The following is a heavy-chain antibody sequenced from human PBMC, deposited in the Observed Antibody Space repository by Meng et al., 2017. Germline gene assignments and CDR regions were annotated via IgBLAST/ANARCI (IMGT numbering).Heavy chain of an antibody. D-gene: IGHD2-2*01. CDR3: AGPHRHIVVVPAAMRGGDYYYYGMDV. V-gene: IGHV1-69*06. Sequence: SVKVSCKASGGTFSSYAISWVRQAPGQGLEWMGGIIPIFGTANYAQKFQGRVTITADKSTSTAYMGLSSLRSEDTAVYYCAGPHRHIVVVPAAMRGGDYYYYGMDVWGQGTTVTVSS. J-gene: IGHJ6*02. CDR2: IIPIFGTA. CDR1: GGTFSSYA.